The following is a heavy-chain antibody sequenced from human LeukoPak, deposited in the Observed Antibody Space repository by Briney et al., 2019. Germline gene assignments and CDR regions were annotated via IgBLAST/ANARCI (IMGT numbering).Heavy chain of an antibody. CDR3: ARSRGAYIAAAGTDFFED. Sequence: SETLSLTCTVSGGSISSSSYYWGWIRQPPGKGLECIGSIYYGGNTYYNPSLKSRVTISVDTSKNQFSLKLSSMTAADTAVYYCARSRGAYIAAAGTDFFEDWGQGTLVTVSS. J-gene: IGHJ4*02. CDR1: GGSISSSSYY. CDR2: IYYGGNT. D-gene: IGHD6-13*01. V-gene: IGHV4-39*07.